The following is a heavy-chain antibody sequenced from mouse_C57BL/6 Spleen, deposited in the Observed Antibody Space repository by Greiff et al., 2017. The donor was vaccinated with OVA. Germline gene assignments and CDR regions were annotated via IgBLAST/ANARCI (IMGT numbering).Heavy chain of an antibody. CDR1: GYTFTDYE. CDR3: TRRGYDYDGAY. Sequence: LKESGAELVRPGASVTLSCKASGYTFTDYEMHWVKQTPVHGLEWIGAIDPETGGTAYNQKFKGKAILTADKSSSTAYMELRSLTSEDSAVYYCTRRGYDYDGAYWGQGTLVTVSA. CDR2: IDPETGGT. V-gene: IGHV1-15*01. J-gene: IGHJ3*01. D-gene: IGHD2-4*01.